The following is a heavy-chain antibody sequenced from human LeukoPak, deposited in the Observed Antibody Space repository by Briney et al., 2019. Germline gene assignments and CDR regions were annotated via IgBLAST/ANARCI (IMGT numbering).Heavy chain of an antibody. CDR1: GGTFSSYA. CDR3: AREGCSSTSCNFNWFDP. V-gene: IGHV1-69*13. D-gene: IGHD2-2*01. J-gene: IGHJ5*02. CDR2: IIPIFGTA. Sequence: ASVKVSCKASGGTFSSYAISWVRQAPGQGLEWMGGIIPIFGTANCAQKFQGRVTITADESTSTAYMELSSLRSGDTAVYYCAREGCSSTSCNFNWFDPWGQGTLVTVSS.